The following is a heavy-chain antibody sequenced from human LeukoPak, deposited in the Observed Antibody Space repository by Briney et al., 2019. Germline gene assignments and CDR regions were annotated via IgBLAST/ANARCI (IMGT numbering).Heavy chain of an antibody. CDR3: ARDIAVGNGYYYEDDDTFDY. J-gene: IGHJ4*02. V-gene: IGHV1-69*04. D-gene: IGHD3-22*01. CDR1: GDTLSGYA. CDR2: IIPTVGLA. Sequence: SVTLSCKASGDTLSGYAISWVRQAPGQGLEWMGRIIPTVGLANYAQKFQGRVTITADKSTSTAYMERSSLRSQDTAVYYCARDIAVGNGYYYEDDDTFDYWGQGALV.